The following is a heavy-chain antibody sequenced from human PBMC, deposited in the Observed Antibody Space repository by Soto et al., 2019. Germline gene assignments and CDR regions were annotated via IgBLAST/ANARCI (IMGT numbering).Heavy chain of an antibody. J-gene: IGHJ4*02. D-gene: IGHD1-26*01. CDR3: ISVGPSFDY. Sequence: PGGSLRLSCAASGFTFSSSWMYWVRQGPGKGRVWVSRISSDGRSTSYADSVKGRFTISRDNAKNTLYRQMNSLRDEDTAVYYCISVGPSFDYWGQGTLVTVSS. CDR2: ISSDGRST. CDR1: GFTFSSSW. V-gene: IGHV3-74*01.